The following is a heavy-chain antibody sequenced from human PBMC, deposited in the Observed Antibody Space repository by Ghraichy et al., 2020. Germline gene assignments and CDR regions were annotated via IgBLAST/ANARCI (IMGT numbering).Heavy chain of an antibody. CDR3: ARDGDGGAWDFDY. V-gene: IGHV3-74*01. Sequence: GGSLRLSCAASGFTFSSYWMNWVRQAPGKGLVWVSRIKSDGSGIIYADSVKGRFTISRDNAKNTLYLQMNSLRAEDTAVYYCARDGDGGAWDFDYWGQGTLVTGS. CDR2: IKSDGSGI. D-gene: IGHD5-24*01. J-gene: IGHJ4*02. CDR1: GFTFSSYW.